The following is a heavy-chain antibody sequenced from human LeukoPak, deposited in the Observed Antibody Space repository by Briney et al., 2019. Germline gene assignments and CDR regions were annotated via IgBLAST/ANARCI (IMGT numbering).Heavy chain of an antibody. V-gene: IGHV4-34*01. D-gene: IGHD2/OR15-2a*01. J-gene: IGHJ4*02. CDR2: INHSGST. CDR1: GGSFSGYY. Sequence: SETLSLTCAVYGGSFSGYYWSWIRQPPGKGLEWIGEINHSGSTNYNPSLKSRVTISVDTSKNQFSLKLSSVTAADTAVYYCARVGGSTNYYSVDSWGQGTLVTVSS. CDR3: ARVGGSTNYYSVDS.